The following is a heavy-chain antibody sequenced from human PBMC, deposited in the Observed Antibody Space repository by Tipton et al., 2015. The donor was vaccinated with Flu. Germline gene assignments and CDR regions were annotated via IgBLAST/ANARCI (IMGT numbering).Heavy chain of an antibody. J-gene: IGHJ6*02. CDR1: GGSISSGGYY. Sequence: TLSLTCTVSGGSISSGGYYWSWIRQLPGKGLEWLGYVFYSGRTHYNPSLESRVTMSVDTSNNQFSLKLTSVTAADTAVYYCTREGHIVATTSGMDVWGQGTTVTVSS. CDR2: VFYSGRT. CDR3: TREGHIVATTSGMDV. D-gene: IGHD5-12*01. V-gene: IGHV4-31*03.